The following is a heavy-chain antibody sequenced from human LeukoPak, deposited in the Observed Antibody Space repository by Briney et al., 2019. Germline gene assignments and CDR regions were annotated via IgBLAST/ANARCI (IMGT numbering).Heavy chain of an antibody. V-gene: IGHV1-18*04. D-gene: IGHD3-3*01. CDR3: AREAPQGMYYDFWSGYFGGPYYYYGMDV. CDR2: ISAYNGNT. CDR1: GYTFTGYY. J-gene: IGHJ6*02. Sequence: ASVKVSCKASGYTFTGYYIHWVRQAPGQGLEWMGWISAYNGNTNYAQKLQGRVTMTTDTSTSTAYMELRSLRPDDTAVYYCAREAPQGMYYDFWSGYFGGPYYYYGMDVWGQGTTVTVSS.